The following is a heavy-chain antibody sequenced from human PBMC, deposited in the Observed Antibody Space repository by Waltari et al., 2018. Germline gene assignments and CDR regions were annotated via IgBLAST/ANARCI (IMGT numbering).Heavy chain of an antibody. D-gene: IGHD3-16*02. J-gene: IGHJ6*02. CDR1: GFTFNSYA. CDR3: AKISSGYYGMDV. V-gene: IGHV3-23*01. CDR2: ISGSGGRI. Sequence: VQVLESGGGLIQPGGSLRLSCAASGFTFNSYAMSWVRQAPGKGLEWVSLISGSGGRINYADSVKGRFTSSRDNSKNTLDLQMNSLRAEDTAVYYCAKISSGYYGMDVWGQGTTVTVSS.